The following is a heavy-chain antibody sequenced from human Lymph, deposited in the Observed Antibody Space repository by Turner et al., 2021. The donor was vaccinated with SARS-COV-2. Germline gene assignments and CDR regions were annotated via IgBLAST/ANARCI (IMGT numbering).Heavy chain of an antibody. CDR1: GFNVSSNY. Sequence: EVQLVETGGGLIQPGGSLRLSCAASGFNVSSNYMSWVRQAPGKGLEWVSVIYSGGSTFYADSVRGRFTISRDNSKNTLYLQMNNLRAEDTAVYYCARDNPHDAFDIWGQGTMVTVSS. CDR2: IYSGGST. V-gene: IGHV3-53*02. J-gene: IGHJ3*02. CDR3: ARDNPHDAFDI.